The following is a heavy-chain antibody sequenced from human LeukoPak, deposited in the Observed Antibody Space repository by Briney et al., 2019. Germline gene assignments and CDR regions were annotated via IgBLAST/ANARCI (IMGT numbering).Heavy chain of an antibody. J-gene: IGHJ5*02. D-gene: IGHD6-6*01. CDR2: IYYSGST. CDR1: GGSISIYY. CDR3: ARTEYSSRFDP. Sequence: PSETLSLTCTVSGGSISIYYWSWLRQPPGKGREWIGYIYYSGSTNYNPSLKSRVTISVDTSKDQFSLKLSSVTAADTAVYYCARTEYSSRFDPWGQGTLVTVSS. V-gene: IGHV4-59*01.